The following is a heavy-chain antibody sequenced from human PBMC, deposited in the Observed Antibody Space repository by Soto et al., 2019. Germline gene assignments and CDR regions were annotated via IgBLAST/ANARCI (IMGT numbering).Heavy chain of an antibody. CDR3: ARTAYDILTGYRPYYFDY. V-gene: IGHV3-11*05. CDR2: ISSSSYT. J-gene: IGHJ4*02. CDR1: GFTFSDYY. Sequence: QVQLVESGGGLVKPGGSLRLSCAASGFTFSDYYMSWIRQAPGKGLEWVSYISSSSYTNYADSVKGRFTISRDNAKNSLYLQMNSLRAEDTAVYYCARTAYDILTGYRPYYFDYWGQGTLVTVSS. D-gene: IGHD3-9*01.